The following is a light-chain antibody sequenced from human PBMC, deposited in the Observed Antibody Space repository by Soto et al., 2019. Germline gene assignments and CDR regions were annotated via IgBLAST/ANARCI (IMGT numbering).Light chain of an antibody. CDR3: QQYGDSPWT. CDR2: RAA. J-gene: IGKJ1*01. V-gene: IGKV3-20*01. CDR1: QSVRNSH. Sequence: EIVLTQSPGTLSLSPGERATLSCRASQSVRNSHLAWYQQKPGQPPRLLISRAASRAPGIRDRFSGSGSGTGFTLSISKLEPEDSALYYCQQYGDSPWTFGLGTKVEI.